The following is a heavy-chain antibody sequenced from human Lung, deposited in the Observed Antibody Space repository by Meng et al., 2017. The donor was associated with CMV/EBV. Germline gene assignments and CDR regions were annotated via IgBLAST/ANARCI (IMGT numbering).Heavy chain of an antibody. Sequence: SXXVSXXASGYAFTDYYIHWVRQAPGQGLEWMGWINPGIGGTNFAQKFESRVTVTRDTSISTAYMELSRLRSDDTAIYYCARAYCSSHRCWGYYYGMDVWXQGTTVTVSS. CDR3: ARAYCSSHRCWGYYYGMDV. J-gene: IGHJ6*02. D-gene: IGHD2-2*01. CDR2: INPGIGGT. V-gene: IGHV1-2*02. CDR1: GYAFTDYY.